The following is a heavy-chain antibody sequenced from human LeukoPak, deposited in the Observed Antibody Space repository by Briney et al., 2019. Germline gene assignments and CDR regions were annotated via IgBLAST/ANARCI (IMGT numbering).Heavy chain of an antibody. J-gene: IGHJ4*02. D-gene: IGHD2-15*01. V-gene: IGHV3-30*18. CDR3: AKDWGGGSCYFLDCSFDY. Sequence: PGGSLRLSCAASGFTFSSYGMHWVRQAPGKGLEWVAVISYDGSNKYYADSVKGRFTISRDNSKNTLYLQMNSLRAEDTAVYYCAKDWGGGSCYFLDCSFDYWGQGTLVTVSS. CDR2: ISYDGSNK. CDR1: GFTFSSYG.